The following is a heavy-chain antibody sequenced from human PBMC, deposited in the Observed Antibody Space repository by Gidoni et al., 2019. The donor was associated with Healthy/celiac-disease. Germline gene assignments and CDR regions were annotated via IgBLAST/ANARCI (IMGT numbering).Heavy chain of an antibody. D-gene: IGHD4-17*01. J-gene: IGHJ2*01. CDR2: IYYSGST. CDR1: GGSISSSSYY. CDR3: ARRPSATVANRDWYFDL. Sequence: QLQLQESGPGLVKPSETLSLTCTVSGGSISSSSYYWGWIRQPPGKGLEWIGSIYYSGSTYYNPSLKSRVTISVDTSKNQFSLKLSSVTAADTAVYYCARRPSATVANRDWYFDLWGRGTLVTVSS. V-gene: IGHV4-39*01.